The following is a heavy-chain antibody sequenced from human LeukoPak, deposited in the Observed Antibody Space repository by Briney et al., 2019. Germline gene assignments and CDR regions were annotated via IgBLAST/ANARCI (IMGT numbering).Heavy chain of an antibody. V-gene: IGHV4-59*01. CDR3: ARDRAGFDY. J-gene: IGHJ4*02. CDR2: IYYSGST. CDR1: GGSISSYY. Sequence: SETLSLTCTVSGGSISSYYWSWIRQPPGKGLEWIGYIYYSGSTNYNPSLKSRVTISVDTSMNQFSLKLSSVTAADTAVYYCARDRAGFDYWGQGTLVTVSS.